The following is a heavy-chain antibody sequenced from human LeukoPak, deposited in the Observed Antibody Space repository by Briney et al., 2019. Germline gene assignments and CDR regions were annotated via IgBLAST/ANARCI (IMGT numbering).Heavy chain of an antibody. V-gene: IGHV3-23*01. CDR3: AKPYGDYKYY. Sequence: SGGSLRLSCAASGFTFSSYAMSWVRQAPGKGLEWVSDISGSGGSTYYADSVKGRFTISRDNSKNTLYLQMNSLRAEDTAVYYCAKPYGDYKYYWGQGTLVTVSS. J-gene: IGHJ4*02. D-gene: IGHD4-17*01. CDR1: GFTFSSYA. CDR2: ISGSGGST.